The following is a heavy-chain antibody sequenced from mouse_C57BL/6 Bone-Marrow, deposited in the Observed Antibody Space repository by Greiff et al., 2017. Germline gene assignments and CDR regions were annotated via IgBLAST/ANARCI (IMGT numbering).Heavy chain of an antibody. D-gene: IGHD1-1*01. J-gene: IGHJ2*01. CDR3: TTYYYVSRFFDY. V-gene: IGHV14-4*01. CDR1: GFNIKDDY. CDR2: IDPENGDT. Sequence: DVQLQESGAELVRPGASVKLSCTASGFNIKDDYMHWVKQRPEQGLEWIGWIDPENGDTEYDSKFQGKATITADTSSNTAYLQISSLTSEDTAVYFCTTYYYVSRFFDYWGQGTTLTVSS.